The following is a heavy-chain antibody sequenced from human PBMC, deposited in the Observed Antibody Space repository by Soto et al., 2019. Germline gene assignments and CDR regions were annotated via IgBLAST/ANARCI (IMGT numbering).Heavy chain of an antibody. J-gene: IGHJ3*02. V-gene: IGHV1-69*13. Sequence: SVKVSCKASGGTFSSYAISWVRQAPGQGLEWMGGIIPIFGTANYAQKFQGRVTITADESTSTAYMELSSLRSEDTAVYYCARVVVITDTEGAFDIWGQRTTVTVSS. CDR3: ARVVVITDTEGAFDI. D-gene: IGHD3-22*01. CDR1: GGTFSSYA. CDR2: IIPIFGTA.